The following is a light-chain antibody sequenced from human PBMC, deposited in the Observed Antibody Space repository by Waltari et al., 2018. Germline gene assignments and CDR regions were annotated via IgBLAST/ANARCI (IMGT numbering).Light chain of an antibody. V-gene: IGLV3-10*01. Sequence: YELTQPPSVSVSPGQTARITCSGHELPRKYAYWFQQKSGQAPLLVIYEDTKRPSGIPGRFSGSSSGTVATLTITGAQVDDEADYYCYSSDSTGLRVFGGGTTVVVL. CDR2: EDT. J-gene: IGLJ1*01. CDR1: ELPRKY. CDR3: YSSDSTGLRV.